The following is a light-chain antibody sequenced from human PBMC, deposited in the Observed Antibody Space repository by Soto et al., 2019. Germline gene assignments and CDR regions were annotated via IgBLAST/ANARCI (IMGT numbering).Light chain of an antibody. CDR2: KAS. CDR3: QQYNSYSRN. V-gene: IGKV1-5*03. CDR1: QSVSTW. J-gene: IGKJ5*01. Sequence: DIQRTQSPSTLSASVGDRVTITCRASQSVSTWLAWYQQKPGKAPKLLIFKASNLEIGVPSRFSGSGSGTEFTLTISSLQPDDFATYCCQQYNSYSRNFGQGTRLEIK.